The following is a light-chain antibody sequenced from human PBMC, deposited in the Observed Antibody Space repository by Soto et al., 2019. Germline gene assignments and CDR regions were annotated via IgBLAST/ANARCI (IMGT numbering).Light chain of an antibody. J-gene: IGLJ2*01. V-gene: IGLV2-8*01. Sequence: QSALTQPPSASGSPGQSVTISCTGTRSDVGGYNYVSWYQQHPGKAPKLMVYEVSKRPSGVPDRFSGSRSGNTASLTVSGLQAEDEADYYCSSYAGSNNVVFGGGTQLTVL. CDR1: RSDVGGYNY. CDR2: EVS. CDR3: SSYAGSNNVV.